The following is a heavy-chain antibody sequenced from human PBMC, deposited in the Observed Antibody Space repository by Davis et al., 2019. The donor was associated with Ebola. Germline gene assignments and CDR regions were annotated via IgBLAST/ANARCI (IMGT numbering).Heavy chain of an antibody. CDR1: GGSINSNY. CDR3: ARDGTYGGNEGDYFDY. V-gene: IGHV4-34*01. Sequence: MPSETLPLTCSVSGGSINSNYWSWIRQPPGEGLEWIGEINHSGSTNYNPSLKSRVTISVDTSKNQFSLKLSSVTAADTAVYYCARDGTYGGNEGDYFDYWGQGTLVTVSS. D-gene: IGHD4-23*01. J-gene: IGHJ4*02. CDR2: INHSGST.